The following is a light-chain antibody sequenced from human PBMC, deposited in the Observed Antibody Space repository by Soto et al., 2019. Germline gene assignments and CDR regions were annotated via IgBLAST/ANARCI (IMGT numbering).Light chain of an antibody. CDR1: QNIMTW. Sequence: DIQMTQSPSTLSASIGDRVTITCRASQNIMTWLALHQQKPGKAPKLLIFKASDLDVGVPSRFAGSGSGTEFTLTSSNLQPDDVATYYCQQYNAYSPWTFGQGTKVEIK. CDR3: QQYNAYSPWT. CDR2: KAS. V-gene: IGKV1-5*03. J-gene: IGKJ1*01.